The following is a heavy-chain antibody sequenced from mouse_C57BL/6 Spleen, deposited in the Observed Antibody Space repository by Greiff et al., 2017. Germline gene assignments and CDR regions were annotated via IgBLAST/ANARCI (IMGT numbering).Heavy chain of an antibody. J-gene: IGHJ3*01. CDR1: GFTFSSYA. V-gene: IGHV5-9-1*02. D-gene: IGHD6-1*01. CDR2: ISSGGDYI. CDR3: TRGGLQFAY. Sequence: EVKLMESGAGLVKPGGSLKLSCAASGFTFSSYAMSWVRQTPEKRLEWVAYISSGGDYIYYADTVKGRFTISRDNARNTLYLQMSSLKSEDTAMYYCTRGGLQFAYWGQGTLVTVSA.